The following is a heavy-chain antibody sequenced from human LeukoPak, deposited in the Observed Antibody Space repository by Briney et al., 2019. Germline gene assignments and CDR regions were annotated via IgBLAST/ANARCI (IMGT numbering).Heavy chain of an antibody. J-gene: IGHJ4*02. Sequence: GGSLRLSCAASGFTVSSNHMSWVRQAPGKGLEWVSVIYSGGSTYYADSVKGRFTISRDNSKNTLYLQMNSLRAEDTAVYYCARDSSSWYRDGYWGQGTLVTVSS. CDR3: ARDSSSWYRDGY. V-gene: IGHV3-66*01. CDR2: IYSGGST. D-gene: IGHD6-13*01. CDR1: GFTVSSNH.